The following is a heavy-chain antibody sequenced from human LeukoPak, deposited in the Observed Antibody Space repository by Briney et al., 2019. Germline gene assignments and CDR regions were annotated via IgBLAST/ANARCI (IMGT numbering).Heavy chain of an antibody. J-gene: IGHJ5*02. Sequence: PGGSLRLSCAASGFTFDHYAMHWVRQAPGKGLEWVSRINVEGTRTDYADSVRGRFTISRDNAKNTLYLQMNSLTAEDTAIYYCARSMGGSNDLWGQGTLVSVSS. D-gene: IGHD4-11*01. CDR3: ARSMGGSNDL. CDR2: INVEGTRT. CDR1: GFTFDHYA. V-gene: IGHV3-74*01.